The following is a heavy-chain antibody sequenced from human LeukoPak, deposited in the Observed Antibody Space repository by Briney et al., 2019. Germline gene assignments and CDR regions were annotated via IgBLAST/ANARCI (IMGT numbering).Heavy chain of an antibody. D-gene: IGHD6-19*01. CDR2: INPNSGGT. CDR3: AREDNLGSGSSPNDY. J-gene: IGHJ4*02. CDR1: GYTFTGYY. Sequence: ASVKVSCRASGYTFTGYYMDWVRQAPGQGLEWMGRINPNSGGTNYAQKFQGRVTMTRDTSISTAYMELSRLRSDDTAVYYCAREDNLGSGSSPNDYWGQGTLVTVSS. V-gene: IGHV1-2*06.